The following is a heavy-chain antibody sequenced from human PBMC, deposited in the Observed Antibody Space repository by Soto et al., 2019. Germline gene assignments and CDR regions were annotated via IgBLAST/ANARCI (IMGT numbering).Heavy chain of an antibody. V-gene: IGHV4-39*01. D-gene: IGHD2-15*01. Sequence: QLQLQESGPGLVKPSETVSLTCTVSGGSISSGSNYWGWIRQPPGKGLEWIGSIFESGSTYYNPSLTSRVTMSVDTSKNQFSLRLSSVTAADTAVYYCARPFVVASKVGEYSCFMGVSGNGITVTVSS. CDR2: IFESGST. CDR3: ARPFVVASKVGEYSCFMGV. CDR1: GGSISSGSNY. J-gene: IGHJ6*03.